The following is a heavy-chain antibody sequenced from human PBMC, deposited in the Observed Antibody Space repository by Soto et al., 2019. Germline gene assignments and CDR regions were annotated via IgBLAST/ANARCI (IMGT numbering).Heavy chain of an antibody. J-gene: IGHJ5*02. V-gene: IGHV4-34*01. CDR3: ARGDPQASYNWFDP. Sequence: SETLSLTCAVYGGSFSCYYWSWIRQPPGKGLEWIGEINHSGSTNYNPSLKSRVTISVDTSKNQFSLKLSSVTAADTAVYYCARGDPQASYNWFDPWGQGTLVTVSS. CDR2: INHSGST. CDR1: GGSFSCYY.